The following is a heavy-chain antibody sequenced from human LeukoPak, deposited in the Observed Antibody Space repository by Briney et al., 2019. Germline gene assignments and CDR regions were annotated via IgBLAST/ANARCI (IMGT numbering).Heavy chain of an antibody. Sequence: GESLKISCKGSGYSFTSYWIGWVRQMPGKGLDWMGIIYPDDSDTRYSPSFQGQVTISADKSSSTAYLQWRSLRASDTAMYYCAKLKSGSRYFDSWGLGTQVTVSS. D-gene: IGHD6-25*01. V-gene: IGHV5-51*01. CDR2: IYPDDSDT. J-gene: IGHJ4*02. CDR3: AKLKSGSRYFDS. CDR1: GYSFTSYW.